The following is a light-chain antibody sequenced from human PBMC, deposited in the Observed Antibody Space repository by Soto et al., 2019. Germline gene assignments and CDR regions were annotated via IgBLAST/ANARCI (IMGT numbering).Light chain of an antibody. CDR2: ASS. V-gene: IGKV1-27*01. J-gene: IGKJ4*01. Sequence: DIQMTQSPSSLSASVGDRVTITCRASQAIYNYLAWYQQKPGKVPTLLISASSTLQSGVPSRFSGSGSGTDCTLTISSLQPEDVATDYCQKFSAVPTFGGGTKV. CDR3: QKFSAVPT. CDR1: QAIYNY.